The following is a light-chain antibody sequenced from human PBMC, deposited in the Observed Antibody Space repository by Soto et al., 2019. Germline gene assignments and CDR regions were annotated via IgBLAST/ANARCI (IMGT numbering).Light chain of an antibody. CDR2: DAS. J-gene: IGKJ1*01. Sequence: EIVFTQSPAALSLSPGARATRSCRASQSVSSYLAWYQQKPGQAPRLLIYDASNRATGIPARFSGSGSGTDFTLTISSLEPEDFAVYYCQKRSNWPPTFGQGNTGDIK. V-gene: IGKV3-11*01. CDR3: QKRSNWPPT. CDR1: QSVSSY.